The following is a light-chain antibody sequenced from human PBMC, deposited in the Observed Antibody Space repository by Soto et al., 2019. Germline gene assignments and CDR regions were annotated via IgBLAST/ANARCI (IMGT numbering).Light chain of an antibody. CDR1: QSVSNNY. Sequence: EVVLTQSPGTLSLSPGERATLSCRASQSVSNNYFAWYQQKPGPAPRLLIFGSSDRATGIPDRFSGSGSGADFTLTISRLEPEDVAVYYCQQYGSSPPYTFGQGTKLEIK. V-gene: IGKV3-20*01. CDR3: QQYGSSPPYT. CDR2: GSS. J-gene: IGKJ2*01.